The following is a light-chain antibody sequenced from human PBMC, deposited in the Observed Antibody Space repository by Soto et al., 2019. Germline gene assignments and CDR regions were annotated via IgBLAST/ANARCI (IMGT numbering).Light chain of an antibody. J-gene: IGKJ1*01. CDR3: QQYNSYSLT. CDR2: KAS. CDR1: QSISSW. V-gene: IGKV1-5*03. Sequence: DIQMTQSPSVLSASVGDRVTITCRASQSISSWLAWYQQKPGKAPKLLIYKASSLESGVASRFSGSGSETEFTLTISSLQPDDFATYYCQQYNSYSLTFGQGTKVEIK.